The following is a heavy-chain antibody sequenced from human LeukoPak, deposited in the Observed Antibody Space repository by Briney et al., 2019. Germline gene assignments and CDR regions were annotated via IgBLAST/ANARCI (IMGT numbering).Heavy chain of an antibody. CDR3: ARVRGKITIFGVALSNWFDP. CDR2: INHSGST. D-gene: IGHD3-3*01. V-gene: IGHV4-34*01. Sequence: SETLSLTCAVSGGSFSGYYWSWIRQPPGKGLEWIGEINHSGSTNYNPSLKSRVTISVDTSKNQFSLKLSSVTAADTAVYYCARVRGKITIFGVALSNWFDPWGQGTLVTVSS. CDR1: GGSFSGYY. J-gene: IGHJ5*02.